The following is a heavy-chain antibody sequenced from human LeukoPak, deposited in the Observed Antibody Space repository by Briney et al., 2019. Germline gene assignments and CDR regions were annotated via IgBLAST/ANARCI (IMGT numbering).Heavy chain of an antibody. D-gene: IGHD3-10*01. CDR1: GGSISSSSYY. CDR2: IYYSGST. CDR3: ARDLAGVPGGAFDI. V-gene: IGHV4-39*07. J-gene: IGHJ3*02. Sequence: PSETLSLTCTVSGGSISSSSYYWGWISQPPGKGLEWIGSIYYSGSTYYNPSLKSRVTISVDTSKNQFSLKLSSVTAADTAVYYCARDLAGVPGGAFDIWGQGTMVTVSS.